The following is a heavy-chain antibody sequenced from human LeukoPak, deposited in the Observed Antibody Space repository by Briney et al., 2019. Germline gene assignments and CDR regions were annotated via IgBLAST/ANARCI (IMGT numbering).Heavy chain of an antibody. V-gene: IGHV4-34*01. Sequence: SETLSLTCAVYGGSFSGYYWSWIRQPPGKGLEWIGEINHSGSTNYNPSLKSRVTISVDTSKNQFSLQLNSMTPEDTAVYYCARQFGSHLGYWGQGTLVTVSS. CDR3: ARQFGSHLGY. J-gene: IGHJ4*02. D-gene: IGHD3-16*01. CDR2: INHSGST. CDR1: GGSFSGYY.